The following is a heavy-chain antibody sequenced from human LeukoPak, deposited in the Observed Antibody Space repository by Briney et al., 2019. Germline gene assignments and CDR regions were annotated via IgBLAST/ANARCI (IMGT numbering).Heavy chain of an antibody. CDR3: ARVGDCSVDSNCYHFADWFDP. CDR1: GGSISSSYW. D-gene: IGHD2-15*01. Sequence: PSETLSLTCAVSGGSISSSYWWSWVRQPPGKGLEWIGEVYHSGSTNYNPSLKSRVTISVDPSKNQFSLKLSSVTATDTAVYYCARVGDCSVDSNCYHFADWFDPWGQGALVTVSS. V-gene: IGHV4-4*02. CDR2: VYHSGST. J-gene: IGHJ5*02.